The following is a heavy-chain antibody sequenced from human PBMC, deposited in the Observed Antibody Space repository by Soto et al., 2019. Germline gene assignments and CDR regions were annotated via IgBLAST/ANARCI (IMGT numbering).Heavy chain of an antibody. Sequence: QVQLVQSGAEVKKPGSSVKVSCKASGGTFSTSSINWLRQAPGQRPEWMGNILPIFGTADYAQKFQDRVTITADKSTDTAYMELRSLFSEDTAVYYWARGQEYGGNSDAFDIWGQGTVVTVSS. CDR1: GGTFSTSS. CDR3: ARGQEYGGNSDAFDI. D-gene: IGHD4-17*01. J-gene: IGHJ3*02. CDR2: ILPIFGTA. V-gene: IGHV1-69*14.